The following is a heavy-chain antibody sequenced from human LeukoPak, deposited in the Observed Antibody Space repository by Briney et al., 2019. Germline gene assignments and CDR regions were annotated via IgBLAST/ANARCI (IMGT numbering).Heavy chain of an antibody. V-gene: IGHV4-39*01. J-gene: IGHJ4*02. D-gene: IGHD3-22*01. CDR3: VRRHESRTYSFDK. CDR2: VFHTGST. CDR1: GDSISSYNYY. Sequence: SETLPLTCTVSGDSISSYNYYWGWIRQPPGKGLEWIGNVFHTGSTYYNPSLTSRLSISVDTSREQFSLTLSSVTAADTAVYYCVRRHESRTYSFDKWGRGTLATVSS.